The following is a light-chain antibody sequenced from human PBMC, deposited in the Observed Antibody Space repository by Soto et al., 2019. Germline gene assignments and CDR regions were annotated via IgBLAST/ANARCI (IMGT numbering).Light chain of an antibody. V-gene: IGKV3-11*01. CDR2: DAS. CDR1: QSVSSY. J-gene: IGKJ1*01. CDR3: QQRSNWPVT. Sequence: DILMTQSPATLSVSPGERATLACRASQSVSSYLAWYQQKPGQAPRLLIYDASNRATGIPARFSGSGSGTDFTLTISSLEPEDFAVYYCQQRSNWPVTFGQGTKVDIK.